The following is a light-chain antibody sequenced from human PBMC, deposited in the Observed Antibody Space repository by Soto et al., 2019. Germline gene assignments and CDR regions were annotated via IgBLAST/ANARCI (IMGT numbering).Light chain of an antibody. CDR2: GDN. J-gene: IGLJ2*01. CDR3: AAWDGSLNNVL. CDR1: GSSIGTNT. V-gene: IGLV1-44*01. Sequence: QSVLTQPPSASGTPGQRVTISCSGGGSSIGTNTVNWYRQLPGTAPKLVIFGDNQRPSGVHDRFSGSKSGTSASLAISGLQSEDEADYYCAAWDGSLNNVLFGGGTKLTVL.